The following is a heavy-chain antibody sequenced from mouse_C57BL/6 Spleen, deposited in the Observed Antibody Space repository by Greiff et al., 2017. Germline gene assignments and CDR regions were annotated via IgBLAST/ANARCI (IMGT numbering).Heavy chain of an antibody. CDR2: IYPSASET. Sequence: QVQLQQPGAELVRPGSSVKLSCKASGYTFTSYWMDWVKQRPGQGLEWIGNIYPSASETHYNQKFKDKATLTVDKSSRTAYMQLSSLTSEDSAVYYCARAYYGNRYFDVWGTGTTVTVSS. V-gene: IGHV1-61*01. J-gene: IGHJ1*03. CDR1: GYTFTSYW. CDR3: ARAYYGNRYFDV. D-gene: IGHD1-2*01.